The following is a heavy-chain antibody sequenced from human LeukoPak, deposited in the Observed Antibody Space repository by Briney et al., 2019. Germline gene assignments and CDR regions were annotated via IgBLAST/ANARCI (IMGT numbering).Heavy chain of an antibody. V-gene: IGHV3-9*01. CDR3: GTQVIAAAGPKPFDY. J-gene: IGHJ4*02. CDR2: ISWNSGSI. CDR1: GFTFDDYA. D-gene: IGHD6-13*01. Sequence: PGRSLRLSCAASGFTFDDYAMHWVRQAPGKGLEWVSGISWNSGSIGYADSVKGRFTISRDNSKNTLYLQMNSLRAEDTAVYYCGTQVIAAAGPKPFDYWGQGTLVTVSS.